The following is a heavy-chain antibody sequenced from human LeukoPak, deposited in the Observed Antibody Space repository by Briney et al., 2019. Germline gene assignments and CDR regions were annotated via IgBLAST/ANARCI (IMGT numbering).Heavy chain of an antibody. J-gene: IGHJ4*02. CDR3: ARSLYYYGSGSYHFDY. D-gene: IGHD3-10*01. CDR2: MNPNSGNT. Sequence: ASVKVSCKASGYTFTSYDINWVRQATGQGLEWMGWMNPNSGNTGYAQKFQGRVTMTRNTSINTAYMELSSLRPEDTAVYYCARSLYYYGSGSYHFDYWGQGTLVTVSS. V-gene: IGHV1-8*01. CDR1: GYTFTSYD.